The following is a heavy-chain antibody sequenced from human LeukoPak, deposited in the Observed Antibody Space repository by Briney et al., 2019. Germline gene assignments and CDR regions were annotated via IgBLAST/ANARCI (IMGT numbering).Heavy chain of an antibody. CDR1: GGTFSSYA. J-gene: IGHJ6*02. Sequence: SVKVSCKASGGTFSSYAISWVRQAHGQGLEWMGRIIPILGIANYAQKFQGRVTITADKSTSTAYMELSSLRSEDTAVYYCARRPTNYDILTGHMDVWGQGTTVPVSS. CDR2: IIPILGIA. CDR3: ARRPTNYDILTGHMDV. D-gene: IGHD3-9*01. V-gene: IGHV1-69*04.